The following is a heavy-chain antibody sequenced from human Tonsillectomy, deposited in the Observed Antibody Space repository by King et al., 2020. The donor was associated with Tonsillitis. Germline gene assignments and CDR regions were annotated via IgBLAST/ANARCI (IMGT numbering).Heavy chain of an antibody. V-gene: IGHV3-66*04. D-gene: IGHD3-10*01. CDR1: EFTISNYY. CDR2: IYSSGTT. CDR3: ARLPYYAWGGLLGTPIDY. Sequence: VQLVESGGGLVQPGGSLRLSCAASEFTISNYYMSWVRQAPGKGLQWVSVIYSSGTTYYADSVKGRFTISRDISKNTLYLQMSSLRAEDTAVYYCARLPYYAWGGLLGTPIDYWGQGTLVTVSS. J-gene: IGHJ4*02.